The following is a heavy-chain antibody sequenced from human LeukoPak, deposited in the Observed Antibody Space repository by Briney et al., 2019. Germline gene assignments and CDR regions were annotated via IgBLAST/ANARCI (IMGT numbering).Heavy chain of an antibody. CDR1: GFTVSSNY. CDR2: IYSGGST. Sequence: GGSLRLSCAASGFTVSSNYMSWVRQAPGKGLEWVSVIYSGGSTYYADSVKGRFTVSRDNSKNTLHLQMNSLRAEDTAVYYCARLDYGDYVGYWGQETLVTVSS. CDR3: ARLDYGDYVGY. D-gene: IGHD4-17*01. J-gene: IGHJ4*02. V-gene: IGHV3-53*01.